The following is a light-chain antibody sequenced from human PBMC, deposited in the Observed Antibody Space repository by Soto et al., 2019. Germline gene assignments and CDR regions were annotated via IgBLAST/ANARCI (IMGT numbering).Light chain of an antibody. CDR1: QSISSW. CDR3: QQYKSYPPT. J-gene: IGKJ4*01. V-gene: IGKV1-5*03. CDR2: KAS. Sequence: DIQMTQSPSTLSASVGDRVTITCRASQSISSWLAWYQQKPGKAPKPLIYKASNLESGVPSRFSGSGSGTEFTLPISSLQPDDFATYYCQQYKSYPPTFGGGTKVEIK.